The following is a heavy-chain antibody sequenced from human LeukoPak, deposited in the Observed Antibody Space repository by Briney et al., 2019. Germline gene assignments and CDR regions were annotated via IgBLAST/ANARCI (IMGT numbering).Heavy chain of an antibody. CDR2: IYYSGST. CDR3: AGAVGSHNWFDP. V-gene: IGHV4-59*01. J-gene: IGHJ5*02. Sequence: PSETLSLTCTVSGGSISSYYWSWIRQPPGKGLEWIGYIYYSGSTNYNPSLKSRVTISGDTSKNQFSLKLSSVTAADTAVYYCAGAVGSHNWFDPWGQEILVTVSS. D-gene: IGHD6-13*01. CDR1: GGSISSYY.